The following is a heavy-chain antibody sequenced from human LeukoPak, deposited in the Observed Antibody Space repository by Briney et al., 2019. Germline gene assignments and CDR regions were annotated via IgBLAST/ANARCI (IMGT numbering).Heavy chain of an antibody. Sequence: SETLSLTCTVSGGSISSYYWSWIRQPPGKGLEWIGYVHYSGSTNYKASLKSRVTISVDTSKNQFSLKMNSVTAADTAVYYCARGGGPPSYLDYWGQGTLVTVSS. J-gene: IGHJ4*02. V-gene: IGHV4-59*01. CDR2: VHYSGST. CDR3: ARGGGPPSYLDY. D-gene: IGHD3-16*01. CDR1: GGSISSYY.